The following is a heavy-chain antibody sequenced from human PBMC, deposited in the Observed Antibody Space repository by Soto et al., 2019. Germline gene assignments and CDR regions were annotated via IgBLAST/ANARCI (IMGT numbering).Heavy chain of an antibody. Sequence: HPGGSLRLSCAASGFTFSNYDMHWVRQGRGKGLEWVSGIGKAGDTYYADSVKGRFTISRDNAKNSLYLQMDSLRDEDTAVYYCARGGRPFDYWGQGTLVTVSS. CDR2: IGKAGDT. J-gene: IGHJ4*02. V-gene: IGHV3-13*04. CDR3: ARGGRPFDY. CDR1: GFTFSNYD.